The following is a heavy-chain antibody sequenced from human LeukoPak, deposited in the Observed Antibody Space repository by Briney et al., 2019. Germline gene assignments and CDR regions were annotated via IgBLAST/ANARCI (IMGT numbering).Heavy chain of an antibody. J-gene: IGHJ1*01. Sequence: GGSLRLSCAASGFTFSSYAMTWVRQAPGKGLEWVAHINPDGRDTYYVDSVKGRFTISRDNAQNSMYLQMNSLRVEDTAVYYCTSWGDTTAEYFQRWGQGTLVTVSS. CDR1: GFTFSSYA. CDR2: INPDGRDT. V-gene: IGHV3-7*01. CDR3: TSWGDTTAEYFQR. D-gene: IGHD2-21*02.